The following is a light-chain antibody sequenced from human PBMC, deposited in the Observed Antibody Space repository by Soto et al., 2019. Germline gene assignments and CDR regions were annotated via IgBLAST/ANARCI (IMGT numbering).Light chain of an antibody. CDR1: QSVFYSSNNKNY. CDR2: GAS. Sequence: DIVMTQSPDSLAVSLGERATINCKSSQSVFYSSNNKNYLAWYQQKPGQAPRLLIYGASSRATGIPDRFSGSGSGTDFTLTISRLEPEDFAVYYCQQYGSSPPYTFGQGTKVDIK. J-gene: IGKJ1*01. CDR3: QQYGSSPPYT. V-gene: IGKV4-1*01.